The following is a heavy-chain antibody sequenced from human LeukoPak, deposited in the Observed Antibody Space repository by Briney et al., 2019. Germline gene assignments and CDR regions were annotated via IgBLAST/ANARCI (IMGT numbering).Heavy chain of an antibody. J-gene: IGHJ6*03. CDR2: IRSKANSYAT. D-gene: IGHD4-23*01. CDR1: GFTFSGSA. CDR3: TRFPTTVVTPDGYYYYMDV. Sequence: GGSLRLSCAASGFTFSGSAMHWVRQASGKGLEWVGRIRSKANSYATAYAASVKGRFTISRDDSKNTAYLQMNSLKTEDTAVYYCTRFPTTVVTPDGYYYYMDVWGKGTTVTVSS. V-gene: IGHV3-73*01.